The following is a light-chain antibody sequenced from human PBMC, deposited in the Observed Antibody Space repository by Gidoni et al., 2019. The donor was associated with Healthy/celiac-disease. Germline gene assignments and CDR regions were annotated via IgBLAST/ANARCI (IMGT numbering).Light chain of an antibody. CDR2: AAS. V-gene: IGKV1-9*01. CDR3: QQLNSYPVT. CDR1: QGISSY. J-gene: IGKJ3*01. Sequence: IQLTQSPSSLSASVGDRVTITCRASQGISSYLAWYQRKPGKAPKLLIYAASTLQSGVPSRFSGSGSGTDFTLTISSLQPEDFATYYCQQLNSYPVTFXPXTKVDIK.